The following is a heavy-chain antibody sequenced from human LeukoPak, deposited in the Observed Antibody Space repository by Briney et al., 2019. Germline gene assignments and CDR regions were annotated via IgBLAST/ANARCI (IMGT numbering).Heavy chain of an antibody. J-gene: IGHJ3*02. CDR3: AREGTAASAFDI. V-gene: IGHV3-74*01. CDR2: ISPDGRST. CDR1: GFTFSNYW. Sequence: GGSLRLSCAASGFTFSNYWIHWVRQAPGKGLVWVSQISPDGRSTRYADSVKGRFTISRDNAKNTLYLEMNGLTAEDTAVYYCAREGTAASAFDIWGQGTMVTVSS. D-gene: IGHD6-25*01.